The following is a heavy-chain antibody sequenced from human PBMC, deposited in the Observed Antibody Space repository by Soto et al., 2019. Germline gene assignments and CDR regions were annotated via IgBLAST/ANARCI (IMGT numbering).Heavy chain of an antibody. CDR2: IYYSGST. CDR1: GGSISSGGYY. V-gene: IGHV4-31*01. J-gene: IGHJ4*02. D-gene: IGHD2-2*01. CDR3: ARGRIVVVPAYFDF. Sequence: QVQLQESGPGLVKPSQTLSLTCTVSGGSISSGGYYWSWIRQHPGKGLEWIGYIYYSGSTYYNPSPKSLVTRSIDTSKNQFALKLSSVTAADTAVYYCARGRIVVVPAYFDFWGQGTLVTVSS.